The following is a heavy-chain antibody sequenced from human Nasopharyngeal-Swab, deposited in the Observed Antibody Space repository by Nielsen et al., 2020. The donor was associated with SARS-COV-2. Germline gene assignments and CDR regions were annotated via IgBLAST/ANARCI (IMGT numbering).Heavy chain of an antibody. CDR3: VRGDTVTADF. D-gene: IGHD4-17*01. CDR2: IFPGDSDT. CDR1: GYNFRNYW. J-gene: IGHJ4*02. Sequence: GGSLRLSCQGSGYNFRNYWIGLVRQMSGKGLEWMGIIFPGDSDTRYSPSFQGQVTISADKSISTAYLQWTSLKASDGATYYCVRGDTVTADFWGQGALVTVSS. V-gene: IGHV5-51*01.